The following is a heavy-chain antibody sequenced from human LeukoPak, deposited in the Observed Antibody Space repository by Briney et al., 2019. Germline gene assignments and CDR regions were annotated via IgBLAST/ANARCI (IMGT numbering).Heavy chain of an antibody. V-gene: IGHV3-23*01. CDR2: LSGSGGSA. CDR3: AKLFGGVIRYYFDY. CDR1: GFTFGNYG. Sequence: GGSLRLSCVTSGFTFGNYGMTWVRQAPGRGLEWVSALSGSGGSAYYADSVKGRFTISRDNSKNTLYLQMHSLNPEDTAVYCCAKLFGGVIRYYFDYWGQGTLVAVSS. J-gene: IGHJ4*02. D-gene: IGHD3-16*01.